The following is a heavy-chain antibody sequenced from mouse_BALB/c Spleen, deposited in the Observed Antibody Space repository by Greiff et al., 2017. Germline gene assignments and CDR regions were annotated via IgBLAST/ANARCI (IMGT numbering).Heavy chain of an antibody. D-gene: IGHD1-1*02. V-gene: IGHV5-12-2*01. CDR3: ARQHYDYAMDY. CDR1: GFTFSSYT. Sequence: EVKLVESGGGLVQPGGSLKLSCAASGFTFSSYTMSWVRQTPEQRLEWVAYISNGGGSTYYPDTVKGRFTISRDNAKNTLYLQMSSLKSEDTAMYYCARQHYDYAMDYWGQGTSVTVSS. J-gene: IGHJ4*01. CDR2: ISNGGGST.